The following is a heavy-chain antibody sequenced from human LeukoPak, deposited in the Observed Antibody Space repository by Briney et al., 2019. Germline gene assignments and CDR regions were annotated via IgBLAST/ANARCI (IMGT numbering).Heavy chain of an antibody. Sequence: GASVKVSCKASGYTFTSYGISWVRQAPGQGLEWMGWISAYNGNTKYAQEFQGRVTMTTDTSTSTAYMELRSLSSDDTAVYHCARDNHRSSWSWFDPWGQGTPVTVSS. J-gene: IGHJ5*02. V-gene: IGHV1-18*01. D-gene: IGHD6-13*01. CDR2: ISAYNGNT. CDR1: GYTFTSYG. CDR3: ARDNHRSSWSWFDP.